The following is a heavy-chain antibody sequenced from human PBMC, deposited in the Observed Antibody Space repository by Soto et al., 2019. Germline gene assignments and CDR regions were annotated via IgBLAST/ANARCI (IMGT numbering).Heavy chain of an antibody. J-gene: IGHJ2*01. CDR3: AVIKGYCGGDSYRYWYFDL. Sequence: PSETLSLTCTVSGGSISSSSYDWGWIRQPPGKGLEWIGSIYYSGSTYYNPSLKSRVTISVDTSKNQFSLKLSSVTAADTAVYYCAVIKGYCGGDSYRYWYFDLWGRGTLVTLSS. CDR1: GGSISSSSYD. V-gene: IGHV4-39*01. CDR2: IYYSGST. D-gene: IGHD2-21*02.